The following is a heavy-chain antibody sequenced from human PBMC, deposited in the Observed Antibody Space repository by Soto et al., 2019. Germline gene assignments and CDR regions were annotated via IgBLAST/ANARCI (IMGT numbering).Heavy chain of an antibody. CDR2: IGTAGDT. V-gene: IGHV3-13*01. J-gene: IGHJ6*01. D-gene: IGHD3-10*01. CDR3: ARGGDYYGSGSYFWPRAYYYGMDV. Sequence: EVQLVESGGGLVQPGGSLRLSCAASGFTFSSYDMHWVRQATGKGLEWVSAIGTAGDTYYQGSVKGRFTISRENAKNSLYLQMNRLRAGDTAVYYCARGGDYYGSGSYFWPRAYYYGMDVW. CDR1: GFTFSSYD.